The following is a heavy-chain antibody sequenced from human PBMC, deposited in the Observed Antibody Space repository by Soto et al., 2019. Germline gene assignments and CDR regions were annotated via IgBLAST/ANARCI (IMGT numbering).Heavy chain of an antibody. J-gene: IGHJ6*03. Sequence: SETRSLTCVVSGGSLSDYFWSWIRQPPGMALEWIGEINHLGSINYNPSLKSRVTMSVDTSKNQFSLTLNSVTAADTATYYCARGVISHWAYFYYMDVCDRRTTVTGSS. CDR3: ARGVISHWAYFYYMDV. CDR2: INHLGSI. V-gene: IGHV4-34*01. D-gene: IGHD2-21*01. CDR1: GGSLSDYF.